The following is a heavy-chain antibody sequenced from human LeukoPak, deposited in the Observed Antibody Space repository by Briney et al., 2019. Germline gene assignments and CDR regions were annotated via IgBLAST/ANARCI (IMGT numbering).Heavy chain of an antibody. CDR3: VRDFYDTSGYYYLTDF. V-gene: IGHV4-39*07. Sequence: GSLRLSCAASGFTFSSYAMSWVRQSPGEGLDWIGSIYYSRTTYYNPSLGSRVSISVDTSKNQFSLILNSVTAADTAVYYCVRDFYDTSGYYYLTDFWGQGTLVTVSS. CDR1: GFTFSSYA. CDR2: IYYSRTT. D-gene: IGHD3-22*01. J-gene: IGHJ4*02.